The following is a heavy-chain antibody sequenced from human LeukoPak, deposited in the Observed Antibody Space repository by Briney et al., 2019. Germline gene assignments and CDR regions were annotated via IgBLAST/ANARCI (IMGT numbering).Heavy chain of an antibody. D-gene: IGHD5-12*01. V-gene: IGHV3-21*01. CDR3: ARDRGYSGYDLPDY. CDR2: ISGSSSYI. CDR1: GFTFSSYS. Sequence: GGSLRLSCAASGFTFSSYSMNWVRQAPGKGLEWVSSISGSSSYIYYADSVKGRFTISRDNAKNSLYLQMNSLRAEDTAVYYCARDRGYSGYDLPDYWGQGTLVTVSS. J-gene: IGHJ4*02.